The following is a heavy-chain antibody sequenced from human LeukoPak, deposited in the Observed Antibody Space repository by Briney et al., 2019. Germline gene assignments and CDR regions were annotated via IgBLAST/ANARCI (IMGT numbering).Heavy chain of an antibody. V-gene: IGHV2-70*04. Sequence: SGPTLVNPTQTLTLTCTFSGFSLSTSGMRVSWIRQPPGKALEWLARIDWDDGKFYSTSLKTRLTISKDTSKNQVVLTMTNMDPVDTATYYCARQDTAMVMDYWGQGTLVTVSS. D-gene: IGHD5-18*01. CDR3: ARQDTAMVMDY. CDR2: IDWDDGK. J-gene: IGHJ4*02. CDR1: GFSLSTSGMR.